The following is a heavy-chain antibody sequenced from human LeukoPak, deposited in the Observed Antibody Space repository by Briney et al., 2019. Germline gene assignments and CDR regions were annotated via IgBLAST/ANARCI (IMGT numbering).Heavy chain of an antibody. D-gene: IGHD6-13*01. CDR1: GGSISSSSYY. J-gene: IGHJ6*03. V-gene: IGHV4-39*07. CDR2: IYYSGST. CDR3: ARGGSSWPMVYYYYMDV. Sequence: SETLSLTCTVSGGSISSSSYYWGWIRQPPGKGLEWIGSIYYSGSTYYNPSLKSRVTISVDTSKNQFSLKLSSVTAADTAVYYCARGGSSWPMVYYYYMDVWGKGTTVTVSS.